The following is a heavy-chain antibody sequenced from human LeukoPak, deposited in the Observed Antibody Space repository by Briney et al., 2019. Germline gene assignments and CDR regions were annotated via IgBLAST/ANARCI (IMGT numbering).Heavy chain of an antibody. D-gene: IGHD3-3*01. Sequence: SETLSLTCAVYGGSFSGYYWSWIRQPPGKGLEWIGEINHSGSTYYNPSLKSRVTISVDTSKNQFSLKLSSVTAADTAVYYCARQEWLIDYWGQGTLVTVSS. V-gene: IGHV4-34*01. CDR3: ARQEWLIDY. J-gene: IGHJ4*02. CDR2: INHSGST. CDR1: GGSFSGYY.